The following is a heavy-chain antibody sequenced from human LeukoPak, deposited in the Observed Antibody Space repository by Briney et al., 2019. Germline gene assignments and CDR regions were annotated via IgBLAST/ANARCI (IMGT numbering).Heavy chain of an antibody. CDR3: ARAGDTSGYYFYFDY. J-gene: IGHJ4*02. Sequence: GGSLSLSCAASGFTFSDYYMGWIRHAPGKGLEWVSYISSSGGAMYYADSVKGRFTISRDNARNSLFLQMNSLRAEDTAVYYCARAGDTSGYYFYFDYWGQGTLVTVSS. D-gene: IGHD3-22*01. CDR2: ISSSGGAM. CDR1: GFTFSDYY. V-gene: IGHV3-11*01.